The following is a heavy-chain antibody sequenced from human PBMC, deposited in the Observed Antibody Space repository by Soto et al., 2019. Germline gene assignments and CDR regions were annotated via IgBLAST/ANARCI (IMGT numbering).Heavy chain of an antibody. CDR2: ISSTTSYI. CDR1: GFTFTRYS. V-gene: IGHV3-21*06. Sequence: GGSLRLSCAASGFTFTRYSMDWVRQAPGKGLEWVSSISSTTSYIYYGDSMKGRFTISRDNAKNSLYLEMNSLRAEDTAVYYCARESEDLTSNFDYWGQGTLVTVSS. CDR3: ARESEDLTSNFDY. J-gene: IGHJ4*02.